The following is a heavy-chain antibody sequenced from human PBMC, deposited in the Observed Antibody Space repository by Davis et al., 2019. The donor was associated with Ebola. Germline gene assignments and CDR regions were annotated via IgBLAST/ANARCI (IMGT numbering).Heavy chain of an antibody. J-gene: IGHJ5*02. CDR3: ARGVTMVRGVIGNWFDP. CDR2: INPNSGGT. V-gene: IGHV1-2*06. CDR1: GYTFTGYY. D-gene: IGHD3-10*01. Sequence: AASVKVSCKASGYTFTGYYMHWVRQAPGQGLEWMGRINPNSGGTNYAQKLQGRVTMTTDTSTSTAYMELRSLRSDDTAVYYCARGVTMVRGVIGNWFDPWGQGTLVIVSS.